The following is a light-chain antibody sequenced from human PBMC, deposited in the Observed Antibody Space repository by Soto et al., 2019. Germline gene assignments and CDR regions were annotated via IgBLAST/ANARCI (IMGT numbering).Light chain of an antibody. V-gene: IGLV2-14*01. CDR3: SSYTSSSTGVV. CDR2: DVS. Sequence: QSALTQPASVSGSPGQSITISCTGTSSYVGGYNYVSWYQQHPGKAPKLMIYDVSNRPSGVSNRFSGSKSGNTASLTISGLQAEDEADYYCSSYTSSSTGVVFGGGTKLTVL. CDR1: SSYVGGYNY. J-gene: IGLJ2*01.